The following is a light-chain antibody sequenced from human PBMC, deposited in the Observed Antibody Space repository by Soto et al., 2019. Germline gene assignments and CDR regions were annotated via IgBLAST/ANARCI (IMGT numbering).Light chain of an antibody. J-gene: IGLJ1*01. CDR2: EVS. Sequence: QSALTQPASVSGSPGQSISISCTGTSSHVETYNLVSWCQQSSGKAPKLMIYEVSKRPSGVSNRFSGSKSGNTASLTISGLQAEDEADYYCCSYAGTNTYLLGTGTKVTVL. CDR1: SSHVETYNL. CDR3: CSYAGTNTYL. V-gene: IGLV2-23*02.